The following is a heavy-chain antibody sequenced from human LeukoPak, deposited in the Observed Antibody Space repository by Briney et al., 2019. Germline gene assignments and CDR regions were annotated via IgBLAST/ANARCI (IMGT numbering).Heavy chain of an antibody. CDR3: ARDGGYRFDP. V-gene: IGHV3-21*01. J-gene: IGHJ5*02. CDR1: GSGFSFNTYN. Sequence: LGGSLRLSCVASGSGFSFNTYNMIWVRQAPGKGLGWVSSISSSSTYIYYADSVNGRFTISRDNAKNALYLQMNSLRAEDTAIYYCARDGGYRFDPWGQGTPVTVSS. D-gene: IGHD3-16*01. CDR2: ISSSSTYI.